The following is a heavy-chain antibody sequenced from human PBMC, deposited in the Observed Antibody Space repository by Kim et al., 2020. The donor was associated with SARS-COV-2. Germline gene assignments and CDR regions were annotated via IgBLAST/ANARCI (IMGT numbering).Heavy chain of an antibody. J-gene: IGHJ4*02. CDR2: INAGNGNT. V-gene: IGHV1-3*01. CDR3: ARGSVAYCGGDCPNY. Sequence: ASVKVSCKASGYTFTSYAMHWVRQAPGQRLEWMGWINAGNGNTKYSQKFQGRVTITRDTSASTAYMELSSLRSEDTAVYYCARGSVAYCGGDCPNYWGQGTLVTVSS. CDR1: GYTFTSYA. D-gene: IGHD2-21*02.